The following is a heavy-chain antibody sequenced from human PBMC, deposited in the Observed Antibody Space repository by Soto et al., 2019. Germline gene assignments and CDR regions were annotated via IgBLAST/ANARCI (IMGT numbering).Heavy chain of an antibody. CDR1: GFTFSSYW. V-gene: IGHV3-7*03. CDR2: IKQDGSEK. J-gene: IGHJ6*02. Sequence: GGSLRLSCAASGFTFSSYWMSWVRQAPGKGLEWVANIKQDGSEKYYVDSVKGRFTISRDNAKNSLYLQMNSLRAEDTAVYYCAGQWLEASYYYYGMDVWGQGTTVTVSS. D-gene: IGHD6-19*01. CDR3: AGQWLEASYYYYGMDV.